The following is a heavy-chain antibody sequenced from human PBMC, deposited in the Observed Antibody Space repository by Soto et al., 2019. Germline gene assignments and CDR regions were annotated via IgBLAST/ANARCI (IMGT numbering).Heavy chain of an antibody. CDR2: IDWDDDK. J-gene: IGHJ4*02. Sequence: GSGPTLVNPTQTLTLTCTFSGFSLSTSGMCVSWIRQPPGKALEWLALIDWDDDKYYSTSLKTRLTISKDTSKNQVVLTMTNMDPVDTATYYCARSNLRAAAAEYYFDYWGRGTLVTVSS. CDR1: GFSLSTSGMC. D-gene: IGHD6-13*01. CDR3: ARSNLRAAAAEYYFDY. V-gene: IGHV2-70*01.